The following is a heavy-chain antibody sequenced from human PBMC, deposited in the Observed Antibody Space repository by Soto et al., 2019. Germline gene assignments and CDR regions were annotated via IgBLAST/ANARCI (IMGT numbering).Heavy chain of an antibody. V-gene: IGHV3-15*01. CDR1: GFIFQNTW. Sequence: NPGGSLRLSCTASGFIFQNTWMSWVRQAPGKGLEWVGRIKSKTDGGAIDYTAPVRGRFTISRDDLENTLYLQMNSLQTDDTAVYYCTTDRRSGYDPQFDFWGQGTLVTVSS. CDR2: IKSKTDGGAI. D-gene: IGHD5-12*01. J-gene: IGHJ4*02. CDR3: TTDRRSGYDPQFDF.